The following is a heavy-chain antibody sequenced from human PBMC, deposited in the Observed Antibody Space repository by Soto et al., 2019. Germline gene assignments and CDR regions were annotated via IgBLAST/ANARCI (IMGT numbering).Heavy chain of an antibody. V-gene: IGHV4-4*02. CDR2: IYRTGST. D-gene: IGHD1-26*01. J-gene: IGHJ4*02. Sequence: SETLSLTCAVSGGSFTSNTWWTWVRQPPGQGLEWIGEIYRTGSTNYNPSLKSRVTISLDKSENQFSLKVTSLTAADTAVYYCASRDPGISVDYWGQGTLVTVSS. CDR1: GGSFTSNTW. CDR3: ASRDPGISVDY.